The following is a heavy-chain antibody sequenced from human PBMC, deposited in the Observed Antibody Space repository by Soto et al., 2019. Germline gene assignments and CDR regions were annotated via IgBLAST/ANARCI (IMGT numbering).Heavy chain of an antibody. V-gene: IGHV3-23*01. CDR2: ISQNGAYT. J-gene: IGHJ4*02. CDR1: GFNFGSSA. Sequence: GGSLRLSCTTSGFNFGSSAMNWVRQAPGKGLEWVSTISQNGAYTYYADSVKGRFTISRDTSTDTLYLQMNGLRAEDTAIYYCADLAFGQWPTNFFDNWGQGTLVTVSS. D-gene: IGHD6-19*01. CDR3: ADLAFGQWPTNFFDN.